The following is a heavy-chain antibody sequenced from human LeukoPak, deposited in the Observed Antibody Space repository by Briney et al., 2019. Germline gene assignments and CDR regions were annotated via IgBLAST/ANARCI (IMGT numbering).Heavy chain of an antibody. J-gene: IGHJ6*02. CDR2: LYYSGNT. Sequence: SGTLSLTCTVSGGSIITTSYYWGWVRQPPGKGLEWIGSLYYSGNTYYNPSLKSRITMSVDTSKSQFSLRLSSVTAADTAVYFCARDRVAVSGLYYHYYGMDVWGQGTSVTVPS. CDR1: GGSIITTSYY. CDR3: ARDRVAVSGLYYHYYGMDV. V-gene: IGHV4-39*07. D-gene: IGHD6-19*01.